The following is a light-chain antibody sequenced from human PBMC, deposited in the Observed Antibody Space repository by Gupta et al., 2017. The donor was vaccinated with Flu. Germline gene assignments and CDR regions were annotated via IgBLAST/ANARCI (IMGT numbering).Light chain of an antibody. CDR1: QSLVPSDGNTY. J-gene: IGKJ4*01. Sequence: DIAMTQTPLSSSVNLGQPDSIFCRSSQSLVPSDGNTYLSWLHQGPGQPPRLLIYKVSDLFSGVPDRFSGSGEGTDFTLKISSVEAEDFGIYYCMQTTQYPRTFGRGTKVEIK. CDR2: KVS. V-gene: IGKV2-24*01. CDR3: MQTTQYPRT.